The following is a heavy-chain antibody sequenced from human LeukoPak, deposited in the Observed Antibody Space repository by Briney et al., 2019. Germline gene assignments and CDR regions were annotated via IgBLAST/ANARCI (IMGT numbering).Heavy chain of an antibody. Sequence: SETLSLTCTVSGGSISSYYWSWLRQPPGKGLEWIGYIYYSGSTNYNPSLKSRVTISVDTSRNQFSLKLSSVTAADTAVYYCARRRITMVRGATYFDYWGQGTLVTVSS. D-gene: IGHD3-10*01. CDR3: ARRRITMVRGATYFDY. CDR1: GGSISSYY. J-gene: IGHJ4*02. V-gene: IGHV4-59*12. CDR2: IYYSGST.